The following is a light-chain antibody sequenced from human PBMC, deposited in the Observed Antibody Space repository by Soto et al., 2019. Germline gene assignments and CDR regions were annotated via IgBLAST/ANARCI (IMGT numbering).Light chain of an antibody. V-gene: IGKV3D-15*01. CDR1: QSVSSN. Sequence: EIVMPQSPATLSVSPGERATLSCRASQSVSSNLAWYQQKPGQAPSLLIYDISARATGIPTRFSGSGSGTEFTLTISSLQSEDFAVYYCQQYNGWPLTFGGGTKVDI. J-gene: IGKJ4*01. CDR2: DIS. CDR3: QQYNGWPLT.